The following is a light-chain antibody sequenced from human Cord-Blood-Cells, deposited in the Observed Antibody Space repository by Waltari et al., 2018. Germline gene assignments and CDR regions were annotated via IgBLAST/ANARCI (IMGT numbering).Light chain of an antibody. CDR1: SSDAGGYNY. J-gene: IGLJ1*01. Sequence: QSALTQPASVSGSPGQSITISCTGTSSDAGGYNYVSWYQQHPGNAPKLMIYDVSNRPSGVSNRFSGSKSGNTASLTISGLQAEDEADYYCSSYTSSSTLVIGTGTKVTVL. CDR3: SSYTSSSTLV. CDR2: DVS. V-gene: IGLV2-14*01.